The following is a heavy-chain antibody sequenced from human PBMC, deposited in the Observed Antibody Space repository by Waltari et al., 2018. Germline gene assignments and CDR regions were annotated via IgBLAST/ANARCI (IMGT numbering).Heavy chain of an antibody. CDR2: IYYSGST. CDR3: ARGNSAMVGMDV. Sequence: QLQLQESGPGLVKPSETLSLTCPVSGGSISSSSYYWGWIRQPPGKGLEWIGSIYYSGSTYYNPSLKSRVTISVDTSKNQFSLKLSSVTAADTAVYYCARGNSAMVGMDVWGQGTTVTVSS. V-gene: IGHV4-39*07. J-gene: IGHJ6*02. CDR1: GGSISSSSYY. D-gene: IGHD1-7*01.